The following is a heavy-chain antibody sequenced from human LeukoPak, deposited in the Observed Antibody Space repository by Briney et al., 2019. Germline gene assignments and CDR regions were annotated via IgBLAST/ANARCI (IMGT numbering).Heavy chain of an antibody. Sequence: GESLKISCKGSGYSFTSYRIGWVRQMPGKGLEWMGIIYPGDSDTRYSPSFQGQVTISADKSISTAYLQWSSLKASDTAMYYCARRGFGELLYNPFDYWGQGTLVTVSS. J-gene: IGHJ4*02. CDR1: GYSFTSYR. CDR3: ARRGFGELLYNPFDY. D-gene: IGHD3-10*01. CDR2: IYPGDSDT. V-gene: IGHV5-51*01.